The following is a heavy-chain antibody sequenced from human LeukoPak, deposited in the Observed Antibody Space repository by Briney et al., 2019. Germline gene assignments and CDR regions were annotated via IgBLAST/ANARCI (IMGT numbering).Heavy chain of an antibody. V-gene: IGHV3-23*01. D-gene: IGHD1-26*01. J-gene: IGHJ6*01. CDR1: GFTFSGFA. CDR2: ISGSGDNT. CDR3: AKMKGHPLPKYYMDV. Sequence: GGSLRLSCAASGFTFSGFAMSWARRTPGKGLEWVSGISGSGDNTLYADSVKGRFTISRDNSKNTLYLEMNSLRAEDTAIYYCAKMKGHPLPKYYMDVWGQGTTVTVSS.